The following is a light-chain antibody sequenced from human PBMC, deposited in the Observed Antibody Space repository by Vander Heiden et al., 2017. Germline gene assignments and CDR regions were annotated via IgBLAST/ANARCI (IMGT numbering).Light chain of an antibody. V-gene: IGLV3-1*01. CDR1: KVGDTY. CDR2: QDT. J-gene: IGLJ3*02. Sequence: SYELTQPPSVSVSPGQTASITCFFGDKVGDTYVGWYQQRPCQSPVLVIYQDTKRPSGIPSRFSGSNSGDTATLTITVTQAMDEADYYCQAWVSGAASWVFGGGTKLTVL. CDR3: QAWVSGAASWV.